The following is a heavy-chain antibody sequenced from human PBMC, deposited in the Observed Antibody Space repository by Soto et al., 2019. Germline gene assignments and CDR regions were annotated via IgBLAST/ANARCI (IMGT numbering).Heavy chain of an antibody. Sequence: QVQLVESGGGVVQPGRSLRLSCAASGFTFSSYGMHWVRQAPGKGLAWVAVISYDGSNKYYADSVKGRFTISRDNSKNTLYLQMNSLRAEDTAVYYCAKDIGSLSYYYGMDVWGQGTTVTVSS. J-gene: IGHJ6*02. V-gene: IGHV3-30*18. CDR2: ISYDGSNK. CDR3: AKDIGSLSYYYGMDV. CDR1: GFTFSSYG. D-gene: IGHD3-16*02.